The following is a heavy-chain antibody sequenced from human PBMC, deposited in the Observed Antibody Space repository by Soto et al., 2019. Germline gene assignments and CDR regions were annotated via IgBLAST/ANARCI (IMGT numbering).Heavy chain of an antibody. Sequence: GESLKISCKGSGYKFSAYWIAWVRQMPGKGLEWMGIIYPGDSDTRYSPSFQGQVTISADKSIGTAYLQWSSLKASDTAMYYCASDSSGNAFDVWGQGTMVTVSS. D-gene: IGHD6-19*01. V-gene: IGHV5-51*01. CDR1: GYKFSAYW. CDR2: IYPGDSDT. J-gene: IGHJ3*01. CDR3: ASDSSGNAFDV.